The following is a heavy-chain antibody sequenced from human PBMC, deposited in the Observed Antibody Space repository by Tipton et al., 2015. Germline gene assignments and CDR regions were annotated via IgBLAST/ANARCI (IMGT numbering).Heavy chain of an antibody. CDR3: ARARGRHGGLFDS. CDR2: ICSSGNA. CDR1: GYSLSTGHC. Sequence: TLSLTCAVSGYSLSTGHCWGWVRLSPGKGLEWVANICSSGNAYYNPSLKSRVTMSADASKTQFSLKMSSVTASDTAVYYCARARGRHGGLFDSWGQGILVTVSS. V-gene: IGHV4-38-2*01. J-gene: IGHJ4*02. D-gene: IGHD4-23*01.